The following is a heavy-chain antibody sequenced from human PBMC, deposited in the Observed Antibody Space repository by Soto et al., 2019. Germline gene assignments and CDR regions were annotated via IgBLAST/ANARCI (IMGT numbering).Heavy chain of an antibody. D-gene: IGHD7-27*01. Sequence: GGSLRLSCEASGFTFTDYHMSWIRQAPGKGLEWVALISETGSHTAYAESVKGRFTISRDNARPSVFLQMNSLRSDDTAVYFCASSLRATSPLTFWGQGTPVTVSS. CDR1: GFTFTDYH. CDR2: ISETGSHT. V-gene: IGHV3-11*06. J-gene: IGHJ4*02. CDR3: ASSLRATSPLTF.